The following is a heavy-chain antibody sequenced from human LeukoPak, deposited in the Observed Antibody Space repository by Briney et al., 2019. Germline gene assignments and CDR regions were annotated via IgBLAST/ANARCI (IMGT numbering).Heavy chain of an antibody. D-gene: IGHD4-17*01. Sequence: ASVKVSCKASGYDFTKYAVQWVRQAPGQRLEWMGWIDAGNGRTKYSQDFQGRVTITRDTSASIAYMELSSLRSDDMAVYYCSRVFWSTTLTAYYLNYGGQGTLATV. J-gene: IGHJ4*02. V-gene: IGHV1-3*03. CDR1: GYDFTKYA. CDR3: SRVFWSTTLTAYYLNY. CDR2: IDAGNGRT.